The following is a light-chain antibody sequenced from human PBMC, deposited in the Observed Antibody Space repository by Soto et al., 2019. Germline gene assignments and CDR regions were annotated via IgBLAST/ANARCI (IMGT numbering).Light chain of an antibody. CDR1: VSVRTD. V-gene: IGKV3-15*01. CDR2: GGS. J-gene: IGKJ5*01. CDR3: QQYHNWLPIT. Sequence: VLTQSPGCLSLSPGQSATISCRASVSVRTDLAWYQQKPGQAPRLLIYGGSTRAAGVPVRFSGSGSGSEFTLTIDTLHSEHFAVYYCQQYHNWLPITFGQGTRLEIK.